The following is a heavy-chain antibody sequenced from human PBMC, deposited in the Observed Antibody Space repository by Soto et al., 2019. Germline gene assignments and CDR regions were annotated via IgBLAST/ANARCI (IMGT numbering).Heavy chain of an antibody. Sequence: ASVKVSCKASGYTFTGYYMHWVRQAPGQGLEWMGWINPNSGGTSYAQKFQGRVTMTRDTSISTAYMELSRLRSDDTAVYYCARTRIVVVAATRNWFDPWGQGTLVTVSS. V-gene: IGHV1-2*02. J-gene: IGHJ5*02. D-gene: IGHD2-15*01. CDR3: ARTRIVVVAATRNWFDP. CDR2: INPNSGGT. CDR1: GYTFTGYY.